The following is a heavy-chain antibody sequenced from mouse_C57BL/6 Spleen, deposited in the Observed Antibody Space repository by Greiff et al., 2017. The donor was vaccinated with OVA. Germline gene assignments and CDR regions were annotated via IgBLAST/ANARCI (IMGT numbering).Heavy chain of an antibody. CDR2: ISDGGSYT. V-gene: IGHV5-4*01. CDR1: GFTFSSYA. J-gene: IGHJ2*01. Sequence: EVQLVESGGGLVKPGGSLKLSCAASGFTFSSYAMSWVRQTPEKRLEWVATISDGGSYTYYPDNVKGRFTISRDNAKNNLYLQMSHLKSEDTAMYYCARDRGYGNLDYWGQGTTLTVSS. D-gene: IGHD2-10*02. CDR3: ARDRGYGNLDY.